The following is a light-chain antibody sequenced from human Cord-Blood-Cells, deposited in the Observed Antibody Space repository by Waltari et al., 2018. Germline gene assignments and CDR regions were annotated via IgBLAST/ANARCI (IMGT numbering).Light chain of an antibody. V-gene: IGKV1-5*01. Sequence: DIQMTQSPSTLSASVGDRVTITCRASQSISSWLAWYQQKPGKAAKLLSYDASSLESGVPSRFSGSGSGTGFTLAISSLQPDDFAADYCQQYNSYSTFGQGTKLEMK. CDR3: QQYNSYST. CDR1: QSISSW. J-gene: IGKJ2*01. CDR2: DAS.